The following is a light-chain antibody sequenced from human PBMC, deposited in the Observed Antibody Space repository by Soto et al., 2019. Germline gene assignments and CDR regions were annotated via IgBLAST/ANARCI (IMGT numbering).Light chain of an antibody. CDR3: SSYTSTSAVV. V-gene: IGLV2-14*01. CDR1: SSDVGGYNY. Sequence: QSVLTQPASVSGSPGQSITISCTGTSSDVGGYNYVSWYQQHPGKAPKLMIYDVSNRPSGVSNRFSGSKSDNTASLAISGLQAEDEADYYCSSYTSTSAVVFGGGTKVTVL. CDR2: DVS. J-gene: IGLJ2*01.